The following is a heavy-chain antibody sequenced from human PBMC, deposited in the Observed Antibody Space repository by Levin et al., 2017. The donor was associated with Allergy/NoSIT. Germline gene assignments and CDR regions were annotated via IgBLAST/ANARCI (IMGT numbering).Heavy chain of an antibody. J-gene: IGHJ6*02. D-gene: IGHD5-24*01. CDR3: ARDEIGYKFPLQYFYGMDV. CDR1: GGSVSGVNYY. Sequence: SQTLSLTCSVSGGSVSGVNYYWNWIRQPPGKELEWIGYINYSGSTSYNPSLKSRVTISVDASKTHFFLQLTSFTAADTAVYFCARDEIGYKFPLQYFYGMDVWGQGTTVTVSS. V-gene: IGHV4-61*03. CDR2: INYSGST.